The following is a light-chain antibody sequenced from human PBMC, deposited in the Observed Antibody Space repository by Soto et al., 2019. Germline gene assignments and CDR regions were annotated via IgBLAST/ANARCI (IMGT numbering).Light chain of an antibody. CDR2: AAS. Sequence: AIQMTQSPSSLSASVGDRVTITCRASQGIRNDLGWYQQKPGKAPKLLIYAASTLQSGVPSSFSGSGSGTDFTLTISSLQAEDVAVYYCQQYYSTPLTFGGGTKVDI. V-gene: IGKV1-6*01. CDR3: QQYYSTPLT. J-gene: IGKJ4*01. CDR1: QGIRND.